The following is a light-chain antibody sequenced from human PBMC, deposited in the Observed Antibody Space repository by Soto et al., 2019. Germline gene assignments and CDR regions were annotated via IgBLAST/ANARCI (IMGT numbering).Light chain of an antibody. CDR3: QHYGTSPKWT. J-gene: IGKJ1*01. CDR2: GTS. Sequence: EIVLTQSPGTLSLSPGERATLSCRASQSVSISYLAWYQQKPGQAPRLLIYGTSTRATGIPDRFSGSESGTDFTLTISRLEPEDFAVYYCQHYGTSPKWTFGPGTKVDIK. V-gene: IGKV3-20*01. CDR1: QSVSISY.